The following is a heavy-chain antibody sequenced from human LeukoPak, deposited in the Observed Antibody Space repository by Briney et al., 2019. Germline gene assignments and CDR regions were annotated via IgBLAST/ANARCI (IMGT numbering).Heavy chain of an antibody. Sequence: PGGSLRLSCAASGFTFTTYGMHWVRQAPGKGLEWVAFIRYDGSNKYYADSVKGRFTISRDNSKNTLYLQMGSLRAEDMAVYYCAREGSSDWGIYYYYMDVWGKGTTVTVSS. D-gene: IGHD2-2*01. CDR3: AREGSSDWGIYYYYMDV. V-gene: IGHV3-30*02. CDR2: IRYDGSNK. CDR1: GFTFTTYG. J-gene: IGHJ6*03.